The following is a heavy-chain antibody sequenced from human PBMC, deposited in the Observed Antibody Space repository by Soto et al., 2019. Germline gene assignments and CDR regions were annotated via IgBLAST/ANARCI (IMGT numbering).Heavy chain of an antibody. V-gene: IGHV1-18*01. Sequence: GLEWMGWISAYNGNTNYAQKLQGRVTMTTDTSTSTAYMELRSLRSDDTAVYYCARGLKSSPFGGVIVIPSFDPWGQGTLVTVSS. J-gene: IGHJ5*02. D-gene: IGHD3-16*02. CDR2: ISAYNGNT. CDR3: ARGLKSSPFGGVIVIPSFDP.